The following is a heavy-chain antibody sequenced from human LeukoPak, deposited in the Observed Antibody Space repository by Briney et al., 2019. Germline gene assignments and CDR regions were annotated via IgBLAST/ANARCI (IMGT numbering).Heavy chain of an antibody. V-gene: IGHV4-38-2*02. CDR3: ARDPAVGYDSSTNWFDP. CDR2: IYYSGST. J-gene: IGHJ5*02. CDR1: GYSLSIGYY. D-gene: IGHD3-22*01. Sequence: PSETLSLTCTVSGYSLSIGYYWGWIRQPPGKGLEWIGSIYYSGSTYYNPSLKSRVTISVDTSKNQFSLKLSSVPAADTAVYYCARDPAVGYDSSTNWFDPWGQGTLVTVSS.